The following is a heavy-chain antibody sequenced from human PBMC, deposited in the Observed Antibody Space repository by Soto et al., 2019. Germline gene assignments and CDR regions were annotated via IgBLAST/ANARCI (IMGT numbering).Heavy chain of an antibody. V-gene: IGHV3-30-3*01. CDR2: ISYDGSNK. CDR3: ARDKSPYSRGGHNRHFDY. CDR1: GFTFSSYA. D-gene: IGHD6-19*01. J-gene: IGHJ4*02. Sequence: QVQLVESGGGVVQPGRSLRLSCAASGFTFSSYAMHWVRQAPGKGLEWVAVISYDGSNKYYADSVKGRFTISRDNSKNTLYLQMNSLRAEDTAVYYCARDKSPYSRGGHNRHFDYWGQGTLVTVSS.